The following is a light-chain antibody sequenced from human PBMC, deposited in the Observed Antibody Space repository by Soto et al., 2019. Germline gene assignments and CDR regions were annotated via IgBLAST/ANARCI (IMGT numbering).Light chain of an antibody. J-gene: IGLJ2*01. V-gene: IGLV1-47*01. CDR2: RNN. CDR1: SSNIGSNY. CDR3: AAWDDSLSGVV. Sequence: QSVLTQPPSASGTPGQRVTISCSGSSSNIGSNYVYWYQKLPGTAPKLLIYRNNQRPSGVPDRFSGSKSGTSASLAISGLRSEDEADYYCAAWDDSLSGVVFGGGTKLTLL.